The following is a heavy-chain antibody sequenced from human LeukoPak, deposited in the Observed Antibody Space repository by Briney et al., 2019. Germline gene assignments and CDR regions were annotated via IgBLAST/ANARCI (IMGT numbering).Heavy chain of an antibody. CDR2: ISSSGSTI. CDR1: GFTFSSYE. D-gene: IGHD3-22*01. J-gene: IGHJ6*03. V-gene: IGHV3-48*03. CDR3: AKVGGVGYYDSSGLFGGRMDV. Sequence: PGGSLRLSCAASGFTFSSYEMNWVRQAPGKGLEWVSYISSSGSTIYYADSVKGRFTISRDNSKNTLYLQMNSLRAEDTAVYYCAKVGGVGYYDSSGLFGGRMDVWGKGTTVTISS.